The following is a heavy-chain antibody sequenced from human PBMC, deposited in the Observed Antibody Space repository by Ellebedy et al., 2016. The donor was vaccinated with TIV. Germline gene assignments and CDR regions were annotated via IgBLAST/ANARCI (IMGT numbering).Heavy chain of an antibody. V-gene: IGHV1-18*04. CDR1: GYTFINYG. CDR2: INTYNGNR. Sequence: AASVKVSCKASGYTFINYGFIWVRQAPGQGLEWMGWINTYNGNRNYAQKLQGRLTMTTDTSTGTAYMALRSLSSDDTAVYYCARYRLGEGSGYEFFDYWGQGTLVTVSS. D-gene: IGHD5-12*01. J-gene: IGHJ4*02. CDR3: ARYRLGEGSGYEFFDY.